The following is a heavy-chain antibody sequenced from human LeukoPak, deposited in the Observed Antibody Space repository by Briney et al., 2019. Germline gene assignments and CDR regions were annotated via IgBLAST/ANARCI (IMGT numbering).Heavy chain of an antibody. CDR2: IYYSGNI. J-gene: IGHJ4*02. CDR1: GGSISSGGYY. D-gene: IGHD1-1*01. CDR3: ARGFRWNDY. V-gene: IGHV4-61*08. Sequence: SETLSLTCTVSGGSISSGGYYWSWIRQPPGKGLEWIGYIYYSGNINYNSSLKSRVTISVDTSKNQFSLKLSSVTAADTAVYYCARGFRWNDYWGQGTLVTVSS.